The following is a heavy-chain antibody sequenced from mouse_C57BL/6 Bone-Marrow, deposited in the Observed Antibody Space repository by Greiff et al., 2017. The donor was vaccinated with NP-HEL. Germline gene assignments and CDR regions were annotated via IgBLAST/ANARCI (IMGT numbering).Heavy chain of an antibody. V-gene: IGHV1-64*01. CDR2: IHPNSGST. CDR3: ARWNYGRRTPYWYFDV. CDR1: GYTFTSYW. Sequence: QVQLQQPGAELVKPGASVKLSCKASGYTFTSYWMHWVKQRPGQGLEWIGMIHPNSGSTNYNEKFKSKATLTVDKSSSTAYMQLSSLTSEDSAVYYCARWNYGRRTPYWYFDVWGTGTTVTVSS. D-gene: IGHD1-1*01. J-gene: IGHJ1*03.